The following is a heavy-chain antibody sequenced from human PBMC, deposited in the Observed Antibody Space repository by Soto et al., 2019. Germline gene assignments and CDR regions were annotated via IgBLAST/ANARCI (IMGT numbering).Heavy chain of an antibody. CDR3: AIVQRLWSGPRDD. CDR1: GYSFATQW. D-gene: IGHD3-3*01. V-gene: IGHV5-51*03. Sequence: EVQLVQSGAEVKKPGESLQISCKGSGYSFATQWIGWVRQMPGKGLEWMAVIYPGDSDTRYSPSFQGQVTISVDKSISTAYLQWRSLKASDTAMYYCAIVQRLWSGPRDDWGQGTLVTVSS. J-gene: IGHJ4*02. CDR2: IYPGDSDT.